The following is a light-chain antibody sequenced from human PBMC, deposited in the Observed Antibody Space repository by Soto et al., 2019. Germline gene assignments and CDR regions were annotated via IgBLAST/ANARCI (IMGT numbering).Light chain of an antibody. CDR1: QSIDRW. Sequence: DIQMTQSPSTLSASVGDRVTITCRASQSIDRWLAWYPQKPGKAPKVLLWDATTFHSGVPSRCSSRRGPRAVALATSSLQPNDHVTYYCHQDNGYSTWTFGRGTKVDIK. J-gene: IGKJ1*01. CDR2: DAT. CDR3: HQDNGYSTWT. V-gene: IGKV1-5*01.